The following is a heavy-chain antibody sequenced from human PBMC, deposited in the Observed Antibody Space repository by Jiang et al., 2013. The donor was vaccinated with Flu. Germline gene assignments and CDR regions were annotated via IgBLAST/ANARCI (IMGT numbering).Heavy chain of an antibody. CDR1: GGSIRSGGYY. CDR3: AREESIMVRGVNGMDV. V-gene: IGHV4-31*03. D-gene: IGHD3-10*01. CDR2: TFYSGTT. Sequence: TLSLTCSVSGGSIRSGGYYWSWIRQNPGKGLEWIGYTFYSGTTSYNPSLQSRVTISVDTSKNQFSLTLSAVTAADTAVYYCAREESIMVRGVNGMDVWGQGTTVTVSS. J-gene: IGHJ6*02.